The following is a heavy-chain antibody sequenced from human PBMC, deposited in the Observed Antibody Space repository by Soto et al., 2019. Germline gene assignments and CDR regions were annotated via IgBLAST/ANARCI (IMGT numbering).Heavy chain of an antibody. J-gene: IGHJ4*02. V-gene: IGHV3-23*01. CDR2: ISGSGGSP. D-gene: IGHD3-10*01. CDR3: ARDLAYHGSGSYYNPHLFDY. Sequence: GGSLRLSCAASGFTFNSYTMAWVRQAPGKGLEWVSSISGSGGSPSYADSVQGRFTISRDNSKSTLYLQMDSLRAEDTAVYYCARDLAYHGSGSYYNPHLFDYWGQGTPVTVSS. CDR1: GFTFNSYT.